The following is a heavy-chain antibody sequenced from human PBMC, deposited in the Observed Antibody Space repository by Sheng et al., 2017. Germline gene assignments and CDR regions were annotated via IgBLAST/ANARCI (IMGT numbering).Heavy chain of an antibody. V-gene: IGHV3-21*01. Sequence: EVQLVESGGGLVKPGGSLRLSCAASGFTFSSYSMNWVRQAPGKGLEWVSSISSSSSYIYYADSVKGRFTISRDNAKNSLYLQMNSLRAEDTAVYYCARDQHYYDSSGYYWGDAFDIWGQGTMVTVSS. J-gene: IGHJ3*02. CDR3: ARDQHYYDSSGYYWGDAFDI. CDR2: ISSSSSYI. CDR1: GFTFSSYS. D-gene: IGHD3-22*01.